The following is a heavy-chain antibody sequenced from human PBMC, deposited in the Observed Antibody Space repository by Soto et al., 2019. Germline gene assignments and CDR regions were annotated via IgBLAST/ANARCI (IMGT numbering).Heavy chain of an antibody. CDR3: ARGGSAWGIVHFDP. J-gene: IGHJ5*02. CDR1: GGSFSGYY. Sequence: SETLSLTCAVYGGSFSGYYWSWIRQPPGKGLEWIGEINHSGSTNYNPSLKSRVTISVDRSKNQFSLELSSVTAADTAVYYCARGGSAWGIVHFDPWGQGTLVTVSS. D-gene: IGHD3-10*01. CDR2: INHSGST. V-gene: IGHV4-34*01.